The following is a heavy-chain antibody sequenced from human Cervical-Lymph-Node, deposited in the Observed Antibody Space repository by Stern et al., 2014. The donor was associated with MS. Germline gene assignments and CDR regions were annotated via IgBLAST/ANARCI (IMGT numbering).Heavy chain of an antibody. CDR2: ISHDGSNK. Sequence: QVQLVQSGGGVVQPGRSLRLTCAATGFTSSRYGMHWVRQAPGTGREWVALISHDGSNKYYADSVRGRFTISRDKSKNTLYLQMNSLRAEDTAVYYCAKDVSDSSAWYYFDYWGQGNLVTVSS. CDR3: AKDVSDSSAWYYFDY. D-gene: IGHD6-19*01. CDR1: GFTSSRYG. J-gene: IGHJ4*02. V-gene: IGHV3-30*18.